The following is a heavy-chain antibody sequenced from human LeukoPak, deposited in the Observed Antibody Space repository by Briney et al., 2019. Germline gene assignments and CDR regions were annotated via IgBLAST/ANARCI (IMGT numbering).Heavy chain of an antibody. D-gene: IGHD2-2*02. Sequence: KPSETLSLTCAVSVGSINSGNWWSWVRQSPGKGLEWIGEIYHNGTPNYNPSLKSRVTISADTFKNHFSLKMTSVTAADTAVYYCATAPILRGGGGEHYKYGMDVWGQGTTVIVSS. V-gene: IGHV4-4*02. CDR2: IYHNGTP. CDR1: VGSINSGNW. CDR3: ATAPILRGGGGEHYKYGMDV. J-gene: IGHJ6*02.